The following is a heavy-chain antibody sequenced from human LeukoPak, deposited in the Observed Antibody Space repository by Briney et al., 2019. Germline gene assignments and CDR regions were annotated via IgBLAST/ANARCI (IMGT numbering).Heavy chain of an antibody. D-gene: IGHD3-22*01. CDR1: GFTFSSYS. CDR3: ARASYYYDSSGHYPIGDRYFDL. J-gene: IGHJ2*01. Sequence: GGSLRLSCAASGFTFSSYSMNWVRQAPGKGLEWVSSISSSSSYIYYADSVKGRFTISRDNAKNSLYLQMNSLRAEDTAVYYCARASYYYDSSGHYPIGDRYFDLWGRGTLVTVSS. CDR2: ISSSSSYI. V-gene: IGHV3-21*01.